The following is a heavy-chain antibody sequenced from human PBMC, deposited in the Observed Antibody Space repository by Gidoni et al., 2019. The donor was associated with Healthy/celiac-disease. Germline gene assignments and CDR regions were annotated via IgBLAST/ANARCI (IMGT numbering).Heavy chain of an antibody. CDR3: AKDILRRQRGYFDY. D-gene: IGHD6-25*01. J-gene: IGHJ4*02. CDR2: ISWNSGSI. Sequence: EVQLVGSGGGLVQPGRSLRLSCAASGFTFDDYAMHWVRQAPGKGLEWVSGISWNSGSIGYADSVKGRFAISRDNAKNSLYLQMNSLRAEDTALYYCAKDILRRQRGYFDYWGQGTLVTVSS. V-gene: IGHV3-9*01. CDR1: GFTFDDYA.